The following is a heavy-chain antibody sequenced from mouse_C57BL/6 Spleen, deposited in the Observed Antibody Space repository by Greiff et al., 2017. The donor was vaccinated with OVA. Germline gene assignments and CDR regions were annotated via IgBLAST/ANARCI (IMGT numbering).Heavy chain of an antibody. CDR1: GYTFTSYW. V-gene: IGHV1-61*01. CDR3: ARRTPQAKGFGC. D-gene: IGHD3-2*02. Sequence: QVQLQQPGAELVRPGSSVKLSCKASGYTFTSYWMDWVKQRPGQGLEWIGNIYPSDSETHYNQKFKDKATLTVDKSSSTAYMQLSSLTSEDSAVCYCARRTPQAKGFGCWCDVTLVSVSA. J-gene: IGHJ3*01. CDR2: IYPSDSET.